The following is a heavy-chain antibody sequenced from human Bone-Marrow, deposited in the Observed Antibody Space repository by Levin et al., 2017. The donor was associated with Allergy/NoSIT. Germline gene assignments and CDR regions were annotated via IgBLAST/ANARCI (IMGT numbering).Heavy chain of an antibody. CDR2: ASYDGRYK. CDR1: GFTFSSYG. D-gene: IGHD5-18*01. Sequence: GESLKISCAASGFTFSSYGMYWVRQAPGKGLEWVAFASYDGRYKYYRDSVKGRFTISRDNSKNTLFLQMNSLRPEDTAVYYCAKDYVETGMDYYYYMDVWGKGTTVTVSS. J-gene: IGHJ6*03. CDR3: AKDYVETGMDYYYYMDV. V-gene: IGHV3-30*18.